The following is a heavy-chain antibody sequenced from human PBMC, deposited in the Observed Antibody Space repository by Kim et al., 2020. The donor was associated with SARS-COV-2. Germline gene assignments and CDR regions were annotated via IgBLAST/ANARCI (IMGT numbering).Heavy chain of an antibody. CDR2: VNGGNGNT. D-gene: IGHD1-26*01. Sequence: ASVKVSCKASGYTFTSYSMHWVRQVPGQWLEWVGWVNGGNGNTKYSPKFQDRVTMTRDTFATTASMELWGLRSEDTAMYYCARSDVWGTWEHYCDHWGQGTPVIVSS. V-gene: IGHV1-3*01. CDR1: GYTFTSYS. J-gene: IGHJ4*02. CDR3: ARSDVWGTWEHYCDH.